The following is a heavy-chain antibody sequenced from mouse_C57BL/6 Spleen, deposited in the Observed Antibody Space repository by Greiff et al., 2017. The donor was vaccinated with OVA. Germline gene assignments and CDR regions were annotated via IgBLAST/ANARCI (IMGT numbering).Heavy chain of an antibody. CDR2: IDPSDSET. V-gene: IGHV1-52*01. Sequence: QVQLQQPGAELVRPGSSVKLSCKASGYTLTSYWMHWVKQRPIQGLEWIGNIDPSDSETHYNQKFKDKATLTVDKSSSTAYMQLSSLTSEDSAVYYCAGTTVGGGAMDYWGQGTSVTVSS. D-gene: IGHD1-1*01. CDR3: AGTTVGGGAMDY. CDR1: GYTLTSYW. J-gene: IGHJ4*01.